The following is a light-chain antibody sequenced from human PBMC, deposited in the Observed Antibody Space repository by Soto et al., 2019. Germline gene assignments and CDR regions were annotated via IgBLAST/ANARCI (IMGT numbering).Light chain of an antibody. J-gene: IGKJ1*01. V-gene: IGKV3-15*01. CDR3: QQNNNWPRT. CDR2: GAS. CDR1: QSVNSN. Sequence: EIVMTQSPATLSVSPGERATLSCRASQSVNSNLAWYQQKPGQAPRLLVYGASARATGIPARFSGSGSGTEFTLTISSLHSEDFAVYYCQQNNNWPRTFGQGTNVDIK.